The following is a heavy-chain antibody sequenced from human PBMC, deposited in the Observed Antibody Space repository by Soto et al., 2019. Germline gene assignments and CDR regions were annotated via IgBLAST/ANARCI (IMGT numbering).Heavy chain of an antibody. Sequence: QTGGSLRLSCAASGFTFSSYAMSWVRQAPGKGLEWVSAISGSGGSTYYADSVKGRFTISRDNSKNTLYLQMNSLRAEDTAVYYCAKAIPPPTWVVTPWSVVSSYYYGMDVWGQGTTVTVSS. J-gene: IGHJ6*02. CDR3: AKAIPPPTWVVTPWSVVSSYYYGMDV. CDR2: ISGSGGST. V-gene: IGHV3-23*01. D-gene: IGHD2-21*02. CDR1: GFTFSSYA.